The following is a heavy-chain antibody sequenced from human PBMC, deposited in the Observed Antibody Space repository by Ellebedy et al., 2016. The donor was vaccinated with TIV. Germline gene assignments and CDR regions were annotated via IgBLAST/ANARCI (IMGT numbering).Heavy chain of an antibody. V-gene: IGHV4-59*01. D-gene: IGHD5-24*01. J-gene: IGHJ4*02. CDR2: ILDSGRT. Sequence: SETLSLXXTVSGGSTSRNYWSWIRQPPGKPLEWIGYILDSGRTDYNPSLKSRVTLSIDTPKKQFSLKLTSVTAADTAVYYCASLRDWGQGALVTVSS. CDR3: ASLRD. CDR1: GGSTSRNY.